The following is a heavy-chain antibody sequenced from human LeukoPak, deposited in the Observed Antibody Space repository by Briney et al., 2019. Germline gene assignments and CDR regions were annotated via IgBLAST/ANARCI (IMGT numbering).Heavy chain of an antibody. J-gene: IGHJ3*02. D-gene: IGHD3-22*01. CDR1: GGSISSSSYY. CDR3: ARSINYYDSSGYYPTYSFDI. V-gene: IGHV4-39*07. Sequence: SETLSLTCTVSGGSISSSSYYWGWIRQPPGKGLEWIGSIYYSGSTYYNPSLKSRVTISVDTSKNQFSLKLSSVTAADTAVYYCARSINYYDSSGYYPTYSFDIWGQGTMVTVSS. CDR2: IYYSGST.